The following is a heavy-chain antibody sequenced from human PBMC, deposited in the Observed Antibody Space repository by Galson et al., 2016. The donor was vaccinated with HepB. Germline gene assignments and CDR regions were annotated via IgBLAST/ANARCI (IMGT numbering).Heavy chain of an antibody. V-gene: IGHV3-30*03. J-gene: IGHJ6*03. CDR1: GFSFSSHD. CDR2: ISYDGSRK. D-gene: IGHD1-26*01. CDR3: ARREAYYYYLDV. Sequence: SLRLSCAASGFSFSSHDMYWVRQAPGKGLEWVALISYDGSRKHHADSVKGRFTISRDNSKNTLYLQMNSLRAEDTAVYYCARREAYYYYLDVWGKGTTVTVSS.